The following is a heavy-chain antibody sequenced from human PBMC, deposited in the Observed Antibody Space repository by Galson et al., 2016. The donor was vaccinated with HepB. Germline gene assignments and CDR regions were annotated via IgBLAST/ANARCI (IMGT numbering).Heavy chain of an antibody. CDR3: AAFKYGSGNAYKAPLDL. CDR1: GLPFSVAW. J-gene: IGHJ5*02. V-gene: IGHV3-15*01. D-gene: IGHD3-10*01. CDR2: IKSQEDDGSA. Sequence: SLRLSCAASGLPFSVAWMGWVRQAPGKGLAWVGRIKSQEDDGSAKHAAPVQGRFSISRDDSKNSLYLQMNNLKTEDTAVYYCAAFKYGSGNAYKAPLDLWGKGALVTVSS.